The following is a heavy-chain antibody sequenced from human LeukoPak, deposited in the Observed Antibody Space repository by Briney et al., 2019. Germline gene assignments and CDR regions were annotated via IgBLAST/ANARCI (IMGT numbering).Heavy chain of an antibody. CDR1: GGSISSYY. CDR3: ARRVDAGSGWYYDYGMDV. CDR2: IYYSGST. D-gene: IGHD6-19*01. J-gene: IGHJ6*02. Sequence: SETLSLTCTVSGGSISSYYWSWIRKPPGKGMEWIGYIYYSGSTNYNPSLKSRVTISVDTSKNQFSLKLSSVTAAGTAVYYCARRVDAGSGWYYDYGMDVWGQGTTVTVSS. V-gene: IGHV4-59*08.